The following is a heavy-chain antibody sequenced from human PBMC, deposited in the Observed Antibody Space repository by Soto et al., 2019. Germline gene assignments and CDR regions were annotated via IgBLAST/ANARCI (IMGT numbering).Heavy chain of an antibody. CDR2: IYYNSNRI. J-gene: IGHJ6*04. V-gene: IGHV3-9*01. Sequence: EVQLVESGGGLVQPGGSLRLSCVGSRSSLQDYAMHWVRQAPGKGLEWVSGIYYNSNRIDYADSVKGRFTISRDNARNSLYRQMNSLRTEDTAFYYCRKDISPGGMDVWGRGIMVTASS. CDR3: RKDISPGGMDV. CDR1: RSSLQDYA.